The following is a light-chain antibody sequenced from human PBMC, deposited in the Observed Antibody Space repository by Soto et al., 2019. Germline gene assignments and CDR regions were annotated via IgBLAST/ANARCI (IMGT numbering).Light chain of an antibody. CDR2: AAS. Sequence: DIQMTQSPSSLSASVGDRVTITCRASQSISTYLNWYQQKPGKAPKLLIYAASSLQSGVPSTFSGSGSGTDFTLTISSLQPEDFAAYYCQQSYSTPPTFGQGTKVEI. J-gene: IGKJ1*01. CDR1: QSISTY. CDR3: QQSYSTPPT. V-gene: IGKV1-39*01.